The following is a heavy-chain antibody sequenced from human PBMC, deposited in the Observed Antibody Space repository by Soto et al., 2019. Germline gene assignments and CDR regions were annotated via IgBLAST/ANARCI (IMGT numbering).Heavy chain of an antibody. D-gene: IGHD5-12*01. CDR1: GYTFTSYA. J-gene: IGHJ4*02. Sequence: ASVKVSCKASGYTFTSYAMHWVRQAPGQSLEWMGWMNAANGDTKYSQKFQGRVTITRDTSASTAYMELSSLRSEDTAVYYCARGNGYDVDFWVQGTLVTVSS. V-gene: IGHV1-3*01. CDR2: MNAANGDT. CDR3: ARGNGYDVDF.